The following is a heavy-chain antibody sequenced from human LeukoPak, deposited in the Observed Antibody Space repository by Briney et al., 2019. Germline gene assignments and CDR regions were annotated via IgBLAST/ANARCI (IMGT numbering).Heavy chain of an antibody. CDR2: ISWNSGSI. J-gene: IGHJ5*02. CDR3: AKAADSSGYGGNWFDP. D-gene: IGHD3-22*01. Sequence: GRSLRLSCAVSGFTFDDYAMHWVRQAPGKGLEWVSGISWNSGSIGYADSVKGRFTISRDNAKNSLYLQMNSLRAEDTALYYCAKAADSSGYGGNWFDPWGQGTLVTVSS. CDR1: GFTFDDYA. V-gene: IGHV3-9*01.